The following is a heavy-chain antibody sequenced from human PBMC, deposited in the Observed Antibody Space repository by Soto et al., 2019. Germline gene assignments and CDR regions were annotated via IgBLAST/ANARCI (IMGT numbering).Heavy chain of an antibody. V-gene: IGHV4-59*08. CDR3: RRSSRYSTDV. J-gene: IGHJ6*02. CDR1: GCPISRYY. D-gene: IGHD6-13*01. Sequence: SETLSLTCTVSGCPISRYYWSWIRQPPGKGLEWIGYIYYSGSTYYNPSLKSRVTISVDTSKNQFSLKLSSVTAADTAVYYCRRSSRYSTDVWGQGTTVTVSS. CDR2: IYYSGST.